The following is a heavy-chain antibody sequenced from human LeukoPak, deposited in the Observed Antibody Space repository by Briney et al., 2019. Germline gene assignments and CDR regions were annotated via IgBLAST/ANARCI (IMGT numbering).Heavy chain of an antibody. Sequence: PSETLSLTCTVSGGSISSYYWSWIRQPPGKGLEWIGYIYYSGSTNYNPSLKSRVTISVDTSKNQFSLKLSSVTAADTAVYYCARDSRGSGSYYDFDYWGQGTLVTVSS. CDR2: IYYSGST. CDR3: ARDSRGSGSYYDFDY. CDR1: GGSISSYY. J-gene: IGHJ4*02. V-gene: IGHV4-59*01. D-gene: IGHD3-10*01.